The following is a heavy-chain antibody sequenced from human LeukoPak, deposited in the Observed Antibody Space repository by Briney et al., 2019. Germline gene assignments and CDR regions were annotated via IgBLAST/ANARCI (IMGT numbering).Heavy chain of an antibody. CDR2: INDSGNT. D-gene: IGHD6-19*01. Sequence: SETLSLTCTVSGGSISNYVWSWIRQPPGKGLEWIGYINDSGNTKYNPSLESRVTISVDTSKNQFSLKLSSVTAADTAVYYCARGLYSSGRNWFDPWGQGTLVTVSS. J-gene: IGHJ5*02. CDR1: GGSISNYV. V-gene: IGHV4-59*01. CDR3: ARGLYSSGRNWFDP.